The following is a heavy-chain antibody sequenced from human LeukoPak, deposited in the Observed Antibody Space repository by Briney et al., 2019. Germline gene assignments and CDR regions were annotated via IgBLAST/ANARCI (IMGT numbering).Heavy chain of an antibody. CDR1: GGSMNSYY. V-gene: IGHV4-59*01. CDR3: ARTHYDSWDYYEVTY. D-gene: IGHD3-22*01. J-gene: IGHJ4*02. CDR2: IFHSGNT. Sequence: PSETLSLTCTVSGGSMNSYYWSWIRQPPGKGLEWIGHIFHSGNTNDNPSLKSRVTISGDPSKNQFSLRLRSVTAADTAVYYCARTHYDSWDYYEVTYWGQGTLVTVSS.